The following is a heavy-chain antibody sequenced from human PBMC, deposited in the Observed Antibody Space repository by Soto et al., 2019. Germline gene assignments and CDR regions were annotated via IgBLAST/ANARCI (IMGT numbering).Heavy chain of an antibody. Sequence: EVQLLESGGGLAQPGGSLRLSCAASGFTFSDSAMSWVRQAPGKGLEWVSGISGSGGGGTTYYADSVKGRFTISRDNSKNTLYLQMNSLRAEHTAVYYCAKLGVIGEFLSYWGQGTLVTVSS. CDR3: AKLGVIGEFLSY. V-gene: IGHV3-23*01. CDR2: ISGSGGGGTT. CDR1: GFTFSDSA. J-gene: IGHJ4*02. D-gene: IGHD3-16*01.